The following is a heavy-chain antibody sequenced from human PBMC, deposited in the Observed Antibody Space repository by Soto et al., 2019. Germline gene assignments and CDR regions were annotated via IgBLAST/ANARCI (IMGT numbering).Heavy chain of an antibody. CDR2: ISYDGSNK. Sequence: QVQLVESGGGVVQPGRSLRLSCAASGFTFSSYAMHWVRQAPGKGLEWVAVISYDGSNKYYADSVKGRFTISRDNSKNTLYLQMNSLRAEDTAVYYCARVSIAAAGITVGYYGMDVRGQGTTVTVSS. CDR3: ARVSIAAAGITVGYYGMDV. V-gene: IGHV3-30-3*01. D-gene: IGHD6-13*01. J-gene: IGHJ6*02. CDR1: GFTFSSYA.